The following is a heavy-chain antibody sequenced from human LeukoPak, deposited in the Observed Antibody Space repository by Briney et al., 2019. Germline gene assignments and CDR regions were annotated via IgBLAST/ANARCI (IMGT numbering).Heavy chain of an antibody. CDR1: GFTFSNSW. CDR2: IKKDGSGE. D-gene: IGHD1-26*01. J-gene: IGHJ4*02. Sequence: PGGSLRLSCVASGFTFSNSWMYWVRQAPGKGLEGVANIKKDGSGESYGDSVKGRFTISRDNAESSLYLQMNNLRAEDTAVYYCARFRGKWELPYYFDYWGQGTLVTVSS. CDR3: ARFRGKWELPYYFDY. V-gene: IGHV3-7*03.